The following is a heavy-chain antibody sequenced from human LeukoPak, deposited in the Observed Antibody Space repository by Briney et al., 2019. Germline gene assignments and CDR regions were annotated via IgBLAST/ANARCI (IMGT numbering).Heavy chain of an antibody. J-gene: IGHJ6*02. CDR1: GLTFTSSA. CDR2: IVVGSGNT. D-gene: IGHD6-19*01. Sequence: SVKVSCKASGLTFTSSAMQWVRRARGQRLEWIGWIVVGSGNTNYAQKFQERVTITRDMSTSTAYMELSSLRSEDTAVYYCAASPWSGWYGYYYGMDVWGQGTTVTVSS. V-gene: IGHV1-58*02. CDR3: AASPWSGWYGYYYGMDV.